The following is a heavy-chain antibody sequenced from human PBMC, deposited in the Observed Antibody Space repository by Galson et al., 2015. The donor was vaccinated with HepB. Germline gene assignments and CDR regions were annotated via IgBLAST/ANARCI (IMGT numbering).Heavy chain of an antibody. CDR1: GFTFSNAW. J-gene: IGHJ4*02. D-gene: IGHD1-26*01. CDR3: TTDEWV. Sequence: SLRLSCAASGFTFSNAWMSWVRQAPGKGLEGVARIKSKSDGGTADYAAPVKGRFTISRDDSKDMLYLQMTSLKTEDTAVYYCTTDEWVWGQGMLVTVSS. CDR2: IKSKSDGGTA. V-gene: IGHV3-15*01.